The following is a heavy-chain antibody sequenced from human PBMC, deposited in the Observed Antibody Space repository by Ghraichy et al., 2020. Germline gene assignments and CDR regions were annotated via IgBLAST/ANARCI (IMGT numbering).Heavy chain of an antibody. CDR2: ISWNSVSI. D-gene: IGHD3-22*01. V-gene: IGHV3-9*01. CDR3: AMLYYYDSSCYYFDAFDI. Sequence: GGSLRLSCAASGFTFDDYAMHWVRQAPGKGLEWVSGISWNSVSIGYADSVKGRFTISRDNAKNSLYLQMNSLRAEDTALYYCAMLYYYDSSCYYFDAFDIWGQGTMVTVSS. CDR1: GFTFDDYA. J-gene: IGHJ3*02.